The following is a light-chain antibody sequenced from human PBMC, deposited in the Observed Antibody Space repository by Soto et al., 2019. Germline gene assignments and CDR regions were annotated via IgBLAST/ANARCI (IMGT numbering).Light chain of an antibody. CDR3: SLYVTATTEV. CDR1: SSDVGSYNR. J-gene: IGLJ1*01. CDR2: ELN. V-gene: IGLV2-18*01. Sequence: QSALTRPPAVSGSPGPSVTISCTGTSSDVGSYNRLSLYQQPPGTAPKLIMYELNTRPSAVPHRFSGSKSGRPASLTIPGLQAEDEANYYCSLYVTATTEVFGTGTKVAV.